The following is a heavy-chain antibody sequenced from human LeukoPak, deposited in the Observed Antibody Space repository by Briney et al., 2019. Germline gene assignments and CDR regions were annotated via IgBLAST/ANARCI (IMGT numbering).Heavy chain of an antibody. CDR3: ARLGSGSYYNTLRY. CDR1: GYTFTSYG. CDR2: ISAYNGNT. V-gene: IGHV1-18*01. Sequence: ASVKVSCKASGYTFTSYGISWMRQAPGQGLEWMGWISAYNGNTNYAQKLQGRVTMTTDTSTSTAYMELRSLRSDDTAVYYCARLGSGSYYNTLRYWGQGTLVTVSS. D-gene: IGHD3-10*01. J-gene: IGHJ4*02.